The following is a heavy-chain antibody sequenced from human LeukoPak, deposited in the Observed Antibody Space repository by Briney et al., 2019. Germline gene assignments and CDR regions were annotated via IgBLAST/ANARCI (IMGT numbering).Heavy chain of an antibody. CDR2: INHSGST. CDR3: ARGFYFSITMIVVVPHYFDY. V-gene: IGHV4-34*01. Sequence: NPSETLSLTCAVYGGSFSGYYWSWIRQPPGKGLEWIGEINHSGSTNYNPSLKSRVTISVDTSKNQFSLKLSSVTAADTAVYYCARGFYFSITMIVVVPHYFDYWGQGTLVTVSS. J-gene: IGHJ4*02. D-gene: IGHD3-22*01. CDR1: GGSFSGYY.